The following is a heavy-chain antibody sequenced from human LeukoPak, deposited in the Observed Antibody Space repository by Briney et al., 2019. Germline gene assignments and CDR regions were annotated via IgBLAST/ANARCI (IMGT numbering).Heavy chain of an antibody. CDR1: GGSFSGYY. CDR2: INHSGST. Sequence: SETLSLTCAVYGGSFSGYYWSWIRQPPGKGLEWIGEINHSGSTNYNPSLKSRVTISVDTSKNQFSLKLSSVTAADTAVYYCARGRDDSSSWYLWRLEKAYYFDYWGQGTLVTVSS. V-gene: IGHV4-34*01. D-gene: IGHD6-13*01. CDR3: ARGRDDSSSWYLWRLEKAYYFDY. J-gene: IGHJ4*02.